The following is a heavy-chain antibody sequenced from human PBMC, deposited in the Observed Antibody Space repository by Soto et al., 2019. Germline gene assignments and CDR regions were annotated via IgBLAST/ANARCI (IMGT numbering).Heavy chain of an antibody. Sequence: ASVKVSCKASGYTFTSYGISWVRQAPGQGLEWMGWISAYNGNTNYAQKLQGRVTMTTDTSTSTAYMELRSLRSDDTAVYYCARDRGRHYDFWSGYYIWGTPGPPSNNWFDPWGQGTLVTVSS. CDR1: GYTFTSYG. D-gene: IGHD3-3*01. J-gene: IGHJ5*02. V-gene: IGHV1-18*04. CDR2: ISAYNGNT. CDR3: ARDRGRHYDFWSGYYIWGTPGPPSNNWFDP.